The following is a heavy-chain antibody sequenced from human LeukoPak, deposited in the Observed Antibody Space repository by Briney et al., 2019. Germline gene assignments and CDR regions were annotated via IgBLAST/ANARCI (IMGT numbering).Heavy chain of an antibody. CDR2: IYYSGST. V-gene: IGHV4-39*02. D-gene: IGHD3-10*01. Sequence: SETLSLTCTVSGGSISSSSYYWGWIRQPPGKGLEWIGSIYYSGSTDYNPSLRSRVTILLDRSKNHFSLTLSSVTAADTALYYCAKDLFGSGSPLNYGFDVWGQGASVTVSS. CDR3: AKDLFGSGSPLNYGFDV. CDR1: GGSISSSSYY. J-gene: IGHJ6*02.